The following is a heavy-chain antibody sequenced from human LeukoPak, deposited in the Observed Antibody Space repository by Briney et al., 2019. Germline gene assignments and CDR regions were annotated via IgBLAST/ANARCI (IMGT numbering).Heavy chain of an antibody. Sequence: PGGSLRLSCAASGSTFSSYSMNWVRQAPGKGLEWVSYISSGRNTIHYADSVKGRFTISRDNVKNSLYLQMSSLRAEDTAVYYCARDGSNYALDYWGQGTLVTVSS. CDR1: GSTFSSYS. V-gene: IGHV3-48*01. CDR3: ARDGSNYALDY. CDR2: ISSGRNTI. J-gene: IGHJ4*02. D-gene: IGHD1-26*01.